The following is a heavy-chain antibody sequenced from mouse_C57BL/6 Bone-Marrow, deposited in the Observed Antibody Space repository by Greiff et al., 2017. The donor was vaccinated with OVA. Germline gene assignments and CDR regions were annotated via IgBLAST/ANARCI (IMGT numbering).Heavy chain of an antibody. CDR3: AFYFGSSYRYFDV. J-gene: IGHJ1*03. CDR2: INPNYGTT. CDR1: GYSFTDYN. D-gene: IGHD1-1*01. V-gene: IGHV1-39*01. Sequence: EVKLMESGPELVKPGASVKISCKASGYSFTDYNMNWVKQSNGQSLEWIGVINPNYGTTSYNQKFKGKSTLTVDQYSSTAYMQLNSLTSEDSAVYYCAFYFGSSYRYFDVWGTGTTVTVSS.